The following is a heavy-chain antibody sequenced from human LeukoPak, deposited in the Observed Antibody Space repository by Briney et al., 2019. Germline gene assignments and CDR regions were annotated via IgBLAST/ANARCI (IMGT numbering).Heavy chain of an antibody. J-gene: IGHJ4*02. V-gene: IGHV4-39*01. Sequence: PSETLSLTCTVSGGSISSSSYYWGWIRQPPGKGLEWIGYIYYRGSTYYNPSLKSRFTISVDTSKNQFSLKLRSVTAADTAVYYCARLVGSSWYHEVLLGRDYWGQGTLVTVSS. D-gene: IGHD6-13*01. CDR2: IYYRGST. CDR1: GGSISSSSYY. CDR3: ARLVGSSWYHEVLLGRDY.